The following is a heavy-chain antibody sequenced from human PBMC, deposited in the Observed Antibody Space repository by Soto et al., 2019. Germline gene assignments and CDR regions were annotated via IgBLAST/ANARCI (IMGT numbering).Heavy chain of an antibody. Sequence: SGPTLVNPTQTLTLTCTFSGLSLSSSGVGVGWISQPPGKALEWLTPLYCNDDKRYRTSLKSRFTITKDNSKNQVVLTLTNLDPVDTATYYCAHRPQSYYDFLTGYYLYGMDVRGQGT. CDR3: AHRPQSYYDFLTGYYLYGMDV. D-gene: IGHD3-9*01. J-gene: IGHJ6*02. CDR2: LYCNDDK. CDR1: GLSLSSSGVG. V-gene: IGHV2-5*01.